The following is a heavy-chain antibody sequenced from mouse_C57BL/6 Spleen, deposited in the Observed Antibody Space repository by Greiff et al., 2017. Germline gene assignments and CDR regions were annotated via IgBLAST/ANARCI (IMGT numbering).Heavy chain of an antibody. V-gene: IGHV2-5*01. CDR1: GFSLTSYG. D-gene: IGHD1-1*01. CDR3: ATSYSGSSYGYAMDY. J-gene: IGHJ4*01. Sequence: QVQLKESGPGLVQPSQSLSITCTVSGFSLTSYGVHWVRQSPGKGLEWLGVIWRGGSTDYNAAFMSRLSITKDNSKSQVFFNMNSLQADDTAIYYCATSYSGSSYGYAMDYWGQGTSVTVSS. CDR2: IWRGGST.